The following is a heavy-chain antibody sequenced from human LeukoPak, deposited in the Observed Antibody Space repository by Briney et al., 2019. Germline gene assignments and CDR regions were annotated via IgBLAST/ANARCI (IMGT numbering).Heavy chain of an antibody. V-gene: IGHV4-59*08. CDR1: GGSISSFY. Sequence: SETLSLTCTVSGGSISSFYWSWIRQPPGKGLEWIGSIYYSGSTNYNPSLKSRVTISVDTSKNQFSLKLSSVTAADTAVYYCARALGGYCSSTSCYTLDYWGQGTLVTVFS. CDR2: IYYSGST. D-gene: IGHD2-2*02. J-gene: IGHJ4*02. CDR3: ARALGGYCSSTSCYTLDY.